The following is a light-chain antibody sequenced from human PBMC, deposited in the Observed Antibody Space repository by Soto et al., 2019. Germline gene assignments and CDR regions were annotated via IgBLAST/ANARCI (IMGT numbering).Light chain of an antibody. J-gene: IGKJ1*01. Sequence: EIVLTQSPGTLSLSPGERATLSCRASQSVISSHLGWYQQKPGQAPRLLIYDASTRATGIPERFSGSGSGTDFTLTISRLEPEDFAVYYCQQYGSSPEWTFGQGTKVDI. CDR3: QQYGSSPEWT. CDR2: DAS. CDR1: QSVISSH. V-gene: IGKV3-20*01.